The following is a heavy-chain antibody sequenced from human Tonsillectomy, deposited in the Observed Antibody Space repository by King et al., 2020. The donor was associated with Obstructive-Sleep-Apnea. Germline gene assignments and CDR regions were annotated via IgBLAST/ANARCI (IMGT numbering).Heavy chain of an antibody. V-gene: IGHV4-59*08. D-gene: IGHD5-12*01. CDR2: MYYSGNT. Sequence: QLQESGPGLVKPSETLSLTCTVSGDSISNYYWSWIRQPPGKGLEWIGYMYYSGNTNYNPSLKSRVTISVDTSKIQFSLRLSSVTAADTAVYYFARHRGVEDYGGYGDYFDYWGQGTLVTVSS. CDR3: ARHRGVEDYGGYGDYFDY. J-gene: IGHJ4*02. CDR1: GDSISNYY.